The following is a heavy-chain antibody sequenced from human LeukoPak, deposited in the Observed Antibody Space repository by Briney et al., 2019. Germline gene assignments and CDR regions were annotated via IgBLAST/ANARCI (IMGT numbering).Heavy chain of an antibody. J-gene: IGHJ4*02. CDR2: ISYDGTNK. CDR3: ARDICSSSSCYQGRFDY. Sequence: GGSLRLSCAASGFTFSSYAMHWVRQAPGKGLEWVAVISYDGTNKYYADSVKGRFTISRDNSENTLYLEMNSLRAEDTAFYYCARDICSSSSCYQGRFDYWGQGTLVTVSS. V-gene: IGHV3-30-3*01. CDR1: GFTFSSYA. D-gene: IGHD2-2*01.